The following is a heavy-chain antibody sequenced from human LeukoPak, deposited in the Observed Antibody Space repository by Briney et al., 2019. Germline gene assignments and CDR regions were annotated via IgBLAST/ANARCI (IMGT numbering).Heavy chain of an antibody. D-gene: IGHD6-13*01. CDR3: ARVPYSSSWYGLFYP. CDR2: IYHSGST. CDR1: GGSISSSNW. Sequence: SETLSLTCAVSGGSISSSNWGSRVRQPPGKGLEWIGEIYHSGSTNYNPSLKSRVTISVDKSKNQFSLKLSSVTAADTAVYYCARVPYSSSWYGLFYPWGQGTLVTVSS. V-gene: IGHV4-4*02. J-gene: IGHJ5*02.